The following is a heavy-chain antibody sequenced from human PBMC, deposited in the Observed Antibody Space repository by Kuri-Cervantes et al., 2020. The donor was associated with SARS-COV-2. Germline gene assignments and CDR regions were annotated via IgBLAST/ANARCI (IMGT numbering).Heavy chain of an antibody. CDR2: IYYSGST. J-gene: IGHJ6*02. Sequence: SETLSLTCTVSGGSISSYYWGWIRQPPGKGLEWIGSIYYSGSTYYNPSLKSRVTISVDTSKNQFSLKLSSVTAADTAVYYCARGQVAGYYYGMDVWGQGTTVTVSS. CDR3: ARGQVAGYYYGMDV. V-gene: IGHV4-39*07. CDR1: GGSISSYY. D-gene: IGHD2-15*01.